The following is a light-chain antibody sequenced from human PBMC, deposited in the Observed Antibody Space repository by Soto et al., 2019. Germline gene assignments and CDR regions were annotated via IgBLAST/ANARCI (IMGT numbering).Light chain of an antibody. CDR2: EVS. V-gene: IGLV2-8*01. Sequence: QSVLTQPPSASGSPGQSVTISCTGTSSDVGGYNYVSWYQQHPGKAPKLMIYEVSKRPSGVPDRFSGSKSGNTESLTVSGLQAEDEADYYCSSYAGSNVVFGTGTKVTVL. CDR3: SSYAGSNVV. CDR1: SSDVGGYNY. J-gene: IGLJ1*01.